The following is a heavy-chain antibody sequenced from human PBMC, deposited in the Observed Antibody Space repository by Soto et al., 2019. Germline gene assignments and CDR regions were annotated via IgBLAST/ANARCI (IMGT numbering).Heavy chain of an antibody. CDR3: ARGVITMVRGVSAFDI. J-gene: IGHJ3*02. Sequence: SETLSLTCAVYGGSFSGYYWSWIRQPPGKGLEWIGEINHSGSTNYNPSLKSRVTISVDTSKNQFSLKLSSVTAADTDVYYCARGVITMVRGVSAFDIWGQGTMVTVSS. V-gene: IGHV4-34*01. CDR1: GGSFSGYY. D-gene: IGHD3-10*01. CDR2: INHSGST.